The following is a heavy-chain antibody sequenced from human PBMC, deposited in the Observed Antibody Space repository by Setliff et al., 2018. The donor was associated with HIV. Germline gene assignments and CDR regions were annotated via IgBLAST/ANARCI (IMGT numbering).Heavy chain of an antibody. CDR1: GYTFTSYG. CDR3: ARDRLNVYSSGWGVGY. Sequence: ASVKVSCKASGYTFTSYGISWVRLAPGQGLEWMGWISGYNGNTNFAQKLQGRVTMTTDTSTSTAYMELRSLRSDDTAVYYCARDRLNVYSSGWGVGYWGQGTLVTVSS. J-gene: IGHJ4*02. CDR2: ISGYNGNT. D-gene: IGHD6-25*01. V-gene: IGHV1-18*01.